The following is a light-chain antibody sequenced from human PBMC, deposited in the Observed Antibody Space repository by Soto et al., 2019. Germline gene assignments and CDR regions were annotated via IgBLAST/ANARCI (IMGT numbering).Light chain of an antibody. CDR3: QQYSSLPHT. V-gene: IGKV3-20*01. CDR2: DAS. CDR1: QSVSSY. Sequence: EIVLTRSPGTLSLSPGERGTLSFRASQSVSSYLAWYQQKPGQAPRLLIYDASNRATGIPDRFSGSGSGTDFTLTISRLEPEDFVVYYCQQYSSLPHTFGQGTKVDIK. J-gene: IGKJ2*01.